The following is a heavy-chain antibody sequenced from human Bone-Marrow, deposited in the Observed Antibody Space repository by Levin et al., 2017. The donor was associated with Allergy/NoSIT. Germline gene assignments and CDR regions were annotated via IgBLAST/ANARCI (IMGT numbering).Heavy chain of an antibody. D-gene: IGHD6-19*01. CDR1: GYTRIDYY. Sequence: ASVKVSCKTSGYTRIDYYMHWVRQAPGQGLEWMGWINFNSGGTNYAQKFQGRVTMTRDTSITTAHTEVNRLNYDDTAVYYCASLAWLGRSPNGLDVWGQGTTVTVS. J-gene: IGHJ6*02. CDR2: INFNSGGT. V-gene: IGHV1-2*02. CDR3: ASLAWLGRSPNGLDV.